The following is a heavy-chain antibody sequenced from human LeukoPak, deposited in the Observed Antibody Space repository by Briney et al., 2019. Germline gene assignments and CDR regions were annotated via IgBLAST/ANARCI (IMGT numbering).Heavy chain of an antibody. CDR2: MNPNSGNT. V-gene: IGHV1-8*01. D-gene: IGHD3-22*01. CDR3: ARVSSGPAYPGTYNWFDP. Sequence: GASVKVSCKASGYTFTSYDINWVRQATGQGLEWMGWMNPNSGNTSYAQKFQGRVTMTRNTSISTAYMELSSLRSEDTAVYYCARVSSGPAYPGTYNWFDPWGQGTLVTVSS. CDR1: GYTFTSYD. J-gene: IGHJ5*02.